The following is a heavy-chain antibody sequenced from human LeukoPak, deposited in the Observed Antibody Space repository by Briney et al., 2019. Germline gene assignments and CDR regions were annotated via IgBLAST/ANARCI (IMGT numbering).Heavy chain of an antibody. D-gene: IGHD6-6*01. J-gene: IGHJ4*02. CDR2: IKEDGTTK. V-gene: IGHV3-7*01. CDR1: GFTFNNYW. CDR3: ARIGYSSSSFDY. Sequence: GGSLRLSCAASGFTFNNYWMSWVRQAPGKGLEWVANIKEDGTTKYYVDSMKGRFTISRDNAKNSVYLQMDSLRAEDMAVYYCARIGYSSSSFDYWGQGTLVTVSS.